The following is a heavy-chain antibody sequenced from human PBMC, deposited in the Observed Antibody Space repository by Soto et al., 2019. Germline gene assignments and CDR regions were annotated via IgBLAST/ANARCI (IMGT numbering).Heavy chain of an antibody. CDR1: GGSIRSGGYY. J-gene: IGHJ6*02. Sequence: KPSETLSLTCTVSGGSIRSGGYYWSWVRQNPRKGLEWIGNIYYSGNTYYNPSLKSRLTISVDTSKNQFSLNLSSVTAADTAVYYCARDRLMATAGTARHYFGLDVGGQGTTVTVSS. CDR2: IYYSGNT. D-gene: IGHD5-18*01. V-gene: IGHV4-31*03. CDR3: ARDRLMATAGTARHYFGLDV.